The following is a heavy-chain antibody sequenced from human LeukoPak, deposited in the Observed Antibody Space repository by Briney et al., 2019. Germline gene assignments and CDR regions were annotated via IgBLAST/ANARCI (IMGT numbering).Heavy chain of an antibody. Sequence: PSETLSLTCTISGGSISSYYWSWIRQPPGKGLEWIGYIYYTGSTNHNPSLKSRVTISVDTSKNQFSLKLSSVTAADTAVYYCARVSSGYEFDYWGQGTLVTVSS. CDR2: IYYTGST. CDR1: GGSISSYY. J-gene: IGHJ4*02. V-gene: IGHV4-59*08. CDR3: ARVSSGYEFDY. D-gene: IGHD5-12*01.